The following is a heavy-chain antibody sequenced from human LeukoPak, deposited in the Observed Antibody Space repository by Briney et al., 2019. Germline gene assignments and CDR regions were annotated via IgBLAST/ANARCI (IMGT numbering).Heavy chain of an antibody. J-gene: IGHJ4*02. D-gene: IGHD2-21*02. Sequence: GGSLRLSCAASGFTFSSYSMNWVRQAPGKGLEWVSSISSSSSYIYYADSVKGRFTNSRDNAKNSLYLQMNSLRAEDTAVYYCARGYLDCGGDCSDYWGQGTLVTVSS. CDR1: GFTFSSYS. CDR3: ARGYLDCGGDCSDY. V-gene: IGHV3-21*01. CDR2: ISSSSSYI.